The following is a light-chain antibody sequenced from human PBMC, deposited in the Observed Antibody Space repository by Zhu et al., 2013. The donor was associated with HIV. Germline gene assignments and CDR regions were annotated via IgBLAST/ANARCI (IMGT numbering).Light chain of an antibody. CDR3: QQFHNSHSIT. CDR1: QSVSRN. Sequence: EIVLTQSPGTLSLSPGERATLSCRASQSVSRNLAWYQQKPGQAPRLLIYGASSRATGIPDRFSGGGSATDFTLTISRLEPEDFAVYYCQQFHNSHSITFGQGTRLEIK. J-gene: IGKJ5*01. CDR2: GAS. V-gene: IGKV3-20*01.